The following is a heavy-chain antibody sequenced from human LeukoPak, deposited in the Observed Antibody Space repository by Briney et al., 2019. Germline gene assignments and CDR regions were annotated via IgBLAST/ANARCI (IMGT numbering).Heavy chain of an antibody. CDR2: IYYSGST. V-gene: IGHV4-59*01. CDR3: ARGHHDYGDYGTTFDY. Sequence: SETLSLTCTVSGGSISSYYWSWIRQPPGKGLEWIGYIYYSGSTNYNPSLKSRVTISVDTSKNQFSLKLSSVTAADTAVYYCARGHHDYGDYGTTFDYWGQGTLVTVSS. D-gene: IGHD4-17*01. CDR1: GGSISSYY. J-gene: IGHJ4*02.